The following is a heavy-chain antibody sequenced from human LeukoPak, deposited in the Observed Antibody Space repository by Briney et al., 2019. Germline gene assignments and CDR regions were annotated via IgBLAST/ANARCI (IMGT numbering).Heavy chain of an antibody. V-gene: IGHV4-30-4*08. CDR3: ARGRYYSDYIDY. Sequence: PSETLSLTCTVSGGSISSGGYYWSWIRQPPGKGLEWIGYHYYSGTTNYNPSLKSRVDISVDTFKNQFSLRLSSVTAADTAVYYCARGRYYSDYIDYWGQGALVTVSS. D-gene: IGHD4-11*01. CDR2: HYYSGTT. J-gene: IGHJ4*02. CDR1: GGSISSGGYY.